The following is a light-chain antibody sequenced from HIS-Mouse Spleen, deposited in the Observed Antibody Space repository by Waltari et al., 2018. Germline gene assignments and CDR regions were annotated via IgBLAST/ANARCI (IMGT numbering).Light chain of an antibody. CDR3: SSYTSSSTYV. CDR2: EVS. V-gene: IGLV2-14*01. Sequence: QPALTQPASVSGYPGQSITISCTGTSSEVGGYNYVSWYQQHPGKAPKLMIYEVSNRPSGVSNRFSGSKSGNTASLTISGLQAEDEADYYCSSYTSSSTYVFGTGTKVTVL. J-gene: IGLJ1*01. CDR1: SSEVGGYNY.